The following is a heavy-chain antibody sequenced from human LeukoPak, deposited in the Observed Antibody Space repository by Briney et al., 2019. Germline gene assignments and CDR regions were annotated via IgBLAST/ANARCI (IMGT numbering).Heavy chain of an antibody. CDR1: GFTFSSYS. J-gene: IGHJ4*02. V-gene: IGHV3-48*01. Sequence: GGSLRLSCAASGFTFSSYSMNWVRQAPGKGLEWVSSISSSSRTIYYADSVKGRFTISRDNAKNSLFLQMNSLRAEDTAVYYCARDRDYSSGWTEGLDYWGQGILVTVSS. CDR2: ISSSSRTI. D-gene: IGHD6-19*01. CDR3: ARDRDYSSGWTEGLDY.